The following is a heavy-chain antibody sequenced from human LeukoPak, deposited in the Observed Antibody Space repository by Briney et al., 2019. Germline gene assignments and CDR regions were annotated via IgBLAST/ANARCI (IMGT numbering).Heavy chain of an antibody. CDR3: ARGIVAVVAAPGYVAVAGQGFDY. J-gene: IGHJ4*02. Sequence: GASVKVSCKASGYTFTSYCISWVRQAPGQGLEWMGWISAYNGNTNYAQKLQGRVTMTTDTSTSTAYMELRSLRSDDTAVYYCARGIVAVVAAPGYVAVAGQGFDYWGQGTLVTVSS. V-gene: IGHV1-18*01. CDR1: GYTFTSYC. D-gene: IGHD2-15*01. CDR2: ISAYNGNT.